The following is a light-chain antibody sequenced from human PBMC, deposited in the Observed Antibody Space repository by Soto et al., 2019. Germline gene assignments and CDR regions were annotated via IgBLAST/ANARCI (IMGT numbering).Light chain of an antibody. V-gene: IGLV2-8*01. CDR3: TSYAGSYADVV. CDR2: EVT. Sequence: QSVLTKPPSASGSPGQSVTISCTGASSDFGGTNYVSWYQQHPGKAPKLMIFEVTKRPSGVPDRFSGSKSGNTASLTVSGLQAEDEADYYCTSYAGSYADVVFGGGTKLTVL. J-gene: IGLJ2*01. CDR1: SSDFGGTNY.